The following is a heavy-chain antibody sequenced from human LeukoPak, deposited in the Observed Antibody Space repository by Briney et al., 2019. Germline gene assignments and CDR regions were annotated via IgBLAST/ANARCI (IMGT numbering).Heavy chain of an antibody. CDR1: GYTFTGYY. CDR2: ISPNTGGT. Sequence: ASVKVSCKASGYTFTGYYMHWVRQAPGQGLEWMGWISPNTGGTNYAQKFQGRVAMATDTSITSAYMELRGLRYDDTAVYYCARPLGNDEYWSLYYFGFWGQGTLITVSS. CDR3: ARPLGNDEYWSLYYFGF. J-gene: IGHJ4*02. V-gene: IGHV1-2*02. D-gene: IGHD3-3*01.